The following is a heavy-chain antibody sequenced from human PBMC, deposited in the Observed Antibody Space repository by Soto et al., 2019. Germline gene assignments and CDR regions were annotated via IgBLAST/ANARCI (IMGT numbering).Heavy chain of an antibody. Sequence: QVQLVESGGGVVQPGRSLRLSCAASGFTFSSYGMHWVRQALGKGLEWVAVISYDGSNKYYADSVKGRFTISRDNSKNTLYLQMHSLRAEDTAVYYCAKMNWNDDTFDYWGQGTLVTVSS. CDR2: ISYDGSNK. J-gene: IGHJ4*02. CDR3: AKMNWNDDTFDY. CDR1: GFTFSSYG. D-gene: IGHD1-1*01. V-gene: IGHV3-30*18.